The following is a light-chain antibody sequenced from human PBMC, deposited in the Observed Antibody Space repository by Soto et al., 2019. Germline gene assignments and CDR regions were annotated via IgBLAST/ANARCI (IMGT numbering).Light chain of an antibody. J-gene: IGKJ2*01. Sequence: EIVLTQSPATLSLSPGERATLSCGASQSVSSSYLAWYQQKPGLAPRLLIYDAFSRATGIPDRFSDSGSGTDFTLTISRLEPEDFAVYYCRQYGNSPYTFGQGTKLEIK. CDR3: RQYGNSPYT. CDR2: DAF. CDR1: QSVSSSY. V-gene: IGKV3D-20*01.